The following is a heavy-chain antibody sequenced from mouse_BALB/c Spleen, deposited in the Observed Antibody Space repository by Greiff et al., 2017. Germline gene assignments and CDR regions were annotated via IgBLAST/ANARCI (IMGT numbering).Heavy chain of an antibody. Sequence: EVKLVESGGGLVKPGGSLKLSCAASGFTFSSYAMSWVRQTPEKRLEWVASISSGGSTYYPDSVKGRFTISRDNARNILYLQMSSLRSEDTAMYYCAKTNAVWYWGQGTTLTVSS. CDR1: GFTFSSYA. CDR3: AKTNAVWY. D-gene: IGHD3-3*01. CDR2: ISSGGST. J-gene: IGHJ2*01. V-gene: IGHV5-6-5*01.